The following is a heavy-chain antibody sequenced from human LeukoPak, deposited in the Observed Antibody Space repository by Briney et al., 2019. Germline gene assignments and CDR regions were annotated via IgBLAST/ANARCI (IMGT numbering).Heavy chain of an antibody. CDR3: ARALREYSSSWFSDF. Sequence: ASVKVSCKASGYTFRSYGISWVRQAPGQGLEWMGWISPYSGSTNYPQKFQGRVTVTTDTSTSTAYMELRSLRSGDTAVYFCARALREYSSSWFSDFWGQGTLVTVSS. CDR1: GYTFRSYG. CDR2: ISPYSGST. J-gene: IGHJ4*02. V-gene: IGHV1-18*01. D-gene: IGHD6-13*01.